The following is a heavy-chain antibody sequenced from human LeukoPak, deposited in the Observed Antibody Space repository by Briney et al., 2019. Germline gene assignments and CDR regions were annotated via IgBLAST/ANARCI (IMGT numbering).Heavy chain of an antibody. D-gene: IGHD1-26*01. J-gene: IGHJ4*02. V-gene: IGHV3-53*01. Sequence: HPGGSLRLSCAASGFTVSSNFMTWVRQAPGKGLEWVSVIYSGDSTYYADSVKGRFTISRDNSKNTLYLQMNSLRAEDTAVYYCARENILGATPWSFDYWGQGTLVTVSS. CDR1: GFTVSSNF. CDR3: ARENILGATPWSFDY. CDR2: IYSGDST.